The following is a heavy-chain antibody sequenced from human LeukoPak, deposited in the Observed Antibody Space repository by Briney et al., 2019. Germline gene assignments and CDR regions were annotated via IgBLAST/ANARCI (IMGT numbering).Heavy chain of an antibody. CDR2: INPNSGGT. D-gene: IGHD3-22*01. V-gene: IGHV1-2*02. CDR3: AISYDSSGYYYYLWSCFDY. CDR1: GYTFTSYY. J-gene: IGHJ4*02. Sequence: ASVKVSCKASGYTFTSYYMHWVRQAPGQGLEWMGWINPNSGGTNYAQKFQGRVTMTRDTSISTAYMELSRLRSDDTAVYYCAISYDSSGYYYYLWSCFDYWGQGTLVTVSS.